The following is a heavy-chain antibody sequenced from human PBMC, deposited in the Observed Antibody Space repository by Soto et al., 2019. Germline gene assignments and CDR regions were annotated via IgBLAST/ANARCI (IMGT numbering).Heavy chain of an antibody. D-gene: IGHD3-10*01. Sequence: SETLSLTCIVSGCSISSYYWSWIRQPPGKGLEWIGYIYYSGSTNYNPSLKSRVTISVDTSKNQFSLKLSSVTAADTAVYYCARDATMVRGVIRTRWFDPWGQGTLVTVSS. J-gene: IGHJ5*02. CDR1: GCSISSYY. V-gene: IGHV4-59*01. CDR2: IYYSGST. CDR3: ARDATMVRGVIRTRWFDP.